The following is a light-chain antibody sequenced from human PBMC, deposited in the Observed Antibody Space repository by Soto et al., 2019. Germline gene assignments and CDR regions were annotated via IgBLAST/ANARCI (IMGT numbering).Light chain of an antibody. V-gene: IGKV1-9*01. CDR1: QGISNY. Sequence: DIQLTQSPSFLSASVGDRVTITCRASQGISNYLAWYQRKPGKAPKLLIYTASTLQSGVPSRFSGSGSGTEVTITISSLQHEDFATYYCQQLNSYLLTFGGGTKVEIK. CDR3: QQLNSYLLT. J-gene: IGKJ4*01. CDR2: TAS.